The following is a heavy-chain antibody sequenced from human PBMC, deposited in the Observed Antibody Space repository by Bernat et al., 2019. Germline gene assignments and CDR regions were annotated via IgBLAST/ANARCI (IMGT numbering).Heavy chain of an antibody. CDR2: ISYDGSNK. CDR1: GFTFSSYG. J-gene: IGHJ4*02. V-gene: IGHV3-30*03. Sequence: QVHRVESGGGVVQPGRSLRLSCAASGFTFSSYGMHWVRQAPGKGLEWLAVISYDGSNKYYADSVKGRFTISRDNSKNTLYLQMNSLRAEDTAVYYCTRSGALAEQTFDYWGQGTLVT. D-gene: IGHD3-10*01. CDR3: TRSGALAEQTFDY.